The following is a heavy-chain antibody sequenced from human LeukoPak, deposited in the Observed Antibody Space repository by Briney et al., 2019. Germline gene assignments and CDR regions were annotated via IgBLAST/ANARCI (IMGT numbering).Heavy chain of an antibody. D-gene: IGHD6-19*01. CDR3: ARGIAVAMSWFDP. J-gene: IGHJ5*02. CDR2: ISAYNGNT. V-gene: IGHV1-18*03. CDR1: GYTFTSYG. Sequence: ASVKVSCKASGYTFTSYGISWVRQAPGQGLEWMGWISAYNGNTNYAQKLQGRVTITRDTAASTAYMELSSLRSEDMAVYYCARGIAVAMSWFDPWGQGTLVTVSS.